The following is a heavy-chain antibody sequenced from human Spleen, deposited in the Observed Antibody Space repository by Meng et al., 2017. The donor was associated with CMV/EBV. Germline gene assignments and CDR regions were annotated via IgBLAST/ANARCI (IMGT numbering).Heavy chain of an antibody. J-gene: IGHJ3*02. D-gene: IGHD1-26*01. V-gene: IGHV1-18*04. CDR2: ISAYNGNT. Sequence: ASVKVSCKASGYTFTGYYMHWVRQAPGQGLEWMGWISAYNGNTNYAQKLQGRVTMTTDTSTSTAYMELRSLRSDDTAVYYCAREPLGLELAFDIWGQGTMVTVSS. CDR1: GYTFTGYY. CDR3: AREPLGLELAFDI.